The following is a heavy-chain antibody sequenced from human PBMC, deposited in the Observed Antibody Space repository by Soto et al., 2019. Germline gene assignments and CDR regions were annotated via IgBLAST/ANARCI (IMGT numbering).Heavy chain of an antibody. V-gene: IGHV4-39*01. CDR2: IYYSGST. CDR3: ARHDLLGLTGTPFDY. Sequence: SETLSLTCTVSGGSISSSSYYWGWIRQPPGKGLEWIGSIYYSGSTYYNPSLKSRVTISVDTSKNQFSLKLSSVTAADTAVYYCARHDLLGLTGTPFDYWGQGTLVTVSS. J-gene: IGHJ4*02. CDR1: GGSISSSSYY. D-gene: IGHD1-20*01.